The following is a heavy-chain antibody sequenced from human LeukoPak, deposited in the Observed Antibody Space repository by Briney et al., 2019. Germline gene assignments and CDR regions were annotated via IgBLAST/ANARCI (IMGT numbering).Heavy chain of an antibody. CDR2: MNPNSGNT. V-gene: IGHV1-8*01. D-gene: IGHD3-22*01. CDR3: ARFADQPPHPYYYDSSGYYSDDY. J-gene: IGHJ4*02. CDR1: GYTFTSYD. Sequence: ASVKVSCKASGYTFTSYDINWVRQATGQGLEWMGWMNPNSGNTGYAQKFQGRVTMTRNTSISTAYMELSSLRSEDTAVYYCARFADQPPHPYYYDSSGYYSDDYWGQGTLVTVSS.